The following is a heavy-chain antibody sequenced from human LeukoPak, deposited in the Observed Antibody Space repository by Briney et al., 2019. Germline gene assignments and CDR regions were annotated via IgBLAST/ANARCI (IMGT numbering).Heavy chain of an antibody. J-gene: IGHJ5*02. CDR2: IIPIFGTA. CDR3: ARDNYAGANWFDP. CDR1: GGTFSSYA. Sequence: SVTVSCKASGGTFSSYAISWVRQAPGQGLEWMGGIIPIFGTANYAQKFQGRVTITTDESTSTAYMELSSLRSEDTAVYYCARDNYAGANWFDPWGQGTLVTLSS. V-gene: IGHV1-69*05. D-gene: IGHD1-7*01.